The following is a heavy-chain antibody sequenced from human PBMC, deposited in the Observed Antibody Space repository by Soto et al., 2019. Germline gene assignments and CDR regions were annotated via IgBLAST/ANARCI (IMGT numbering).Heavy chain of an antibody. J-gene: IGHJ4*02. D-gene: IGHD1-1*01. V-gene: IGHV4-31*01. CDR2: IYYSGST. CDR3: ARWPQLEPRFDY. CDR1: GGSISSGGYY. Sequence: QVQLQESGPGLVKPSQTLSLTCTVSGGSISSGGYYWSWIRQHPGKGLEWIGYIYYSGSTHYNPSLKSPVTISVDTSKNQFSLKLSSVTSADTAVYYCARWPQLEPRFDYWGQGTLVTVSS.